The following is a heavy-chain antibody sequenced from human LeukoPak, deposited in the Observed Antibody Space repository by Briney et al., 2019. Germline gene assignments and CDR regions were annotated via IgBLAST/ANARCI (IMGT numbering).Heavy chain of an antibody. D-gene: IGHD3-10*01. CDR3: ARHKPYGSGSFDTFDI. Sequence: ASVKVSCTASGYTFSSNGISWGRQAPGQGLEWMGWISAYNGNTNYAQKFQGRVTMTTDTSTSTAYMELRSLRPDDTAVYYCARHKPYGSGSFDTFDIWGQGTMVTVSS. CDR1: GYTFSSNG. V-gene: IGHV1-18*01. CDR2: ISAYNGNT. J-gene: IGHJ3*02.